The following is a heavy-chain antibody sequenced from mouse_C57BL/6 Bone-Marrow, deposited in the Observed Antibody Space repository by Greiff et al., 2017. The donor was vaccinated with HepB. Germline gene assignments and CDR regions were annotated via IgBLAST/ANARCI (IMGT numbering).Heavy chain of an antibody. CDR2: IDPNSGGT. V-gene: IGHV1-72*01. CDR1: GYTFTSYW. D-gene: IGHD1-1*01. J-gene: IGHJ1*03. Sequence: QVQLQQPGAELVKPGASVKLSCKASGYTFTSYWMHWVKQRPGRGLEWIGRIDPNSGGTKYNEKFKSKATLTVDKPYSTAYMQLSSLTSEDSAVYYFARCITTVVATDWYFDVWGTGTTVTVSS. CDR3: ARCITTVVATDWYFDV.